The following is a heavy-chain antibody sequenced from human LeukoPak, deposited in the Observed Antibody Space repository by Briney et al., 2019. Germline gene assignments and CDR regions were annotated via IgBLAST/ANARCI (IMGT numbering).Heavy chain of an antibody. CDR1: GFTFDDYA. CDR2: ISWSSGSL. V-gene: IGHV3-9*01. CDR3: ARPYSYGPVGWFDP. Sequence: GRSLRLSCTASGFTFDDYAMHWVRQAPGKGLEWVSGISWSSGSLGYADSVKGRFTISRDNDLQMNSLRAEDTAVYYCARPYSYGPVGWFDPWGQGTLVTVSS. J-gene: IGHJ5*02. D-gene: IGHD5-18*01.